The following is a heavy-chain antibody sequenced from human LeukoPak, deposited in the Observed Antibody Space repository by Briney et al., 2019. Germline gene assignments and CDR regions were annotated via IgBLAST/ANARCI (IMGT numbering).Heavy chain of an antibody. CDR3: ARDAGDIVVVPAAFQH. V-gene: IGHV1-2*06. D-gene: IGHD2-2*01. CDR1: GYTFTGYY. Sequence: ASVKVSCKASGYTFTGYYMHWVRQAPGQGLEWMGRINPNSGGSNYAQKFQGRVTMTRDTSISTAYMELSRLRSDDTAVYYCARDAGDIVVVPAAFQHWGQGTLSPSPQ. CDR2: INPNSGGS. J-gene: IGHJ1*01.